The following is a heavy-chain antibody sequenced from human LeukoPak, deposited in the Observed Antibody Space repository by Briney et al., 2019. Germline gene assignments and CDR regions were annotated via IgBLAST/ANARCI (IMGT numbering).Heavy chain of an antibody. CDR3: ARGTSEGRYYVDY. CDR2: INPNSGGT. CDR1: GYTFTGYY. J-gene: IGHJ4*02. V-gene: IGHV1-2*06. D-gene: IGHD1-7*01. Sequence: ASVKVSCKASGYTFTGYYMHWVRQAPGQGLEWMGRINPNSGGTNYAQKFQGRVTMTRDTSISTAYMELSRLRSDDTAVYYCARGTSEGRYYVDYWGQGTLVTVSS.